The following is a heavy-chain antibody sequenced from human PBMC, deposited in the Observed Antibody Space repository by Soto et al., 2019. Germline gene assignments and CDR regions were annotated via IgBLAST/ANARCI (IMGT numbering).Heavy chain of an antibody. CDR2: ISGSGGST. Sequence: GGSLRLSCAASGFTFSSYAMSWVRQAPGKGLEWVSAISGSGGSTYYADSVKGRFTISRDNSKNTLYLQMNSLRAEDTAVYYCAKALGGSMVRGVIVAFDIWGQGTMVTVSS. CDR1: GFTFSSYA. J-gene: IGHJ3*02. V-gene: IGHV3-23*01. CDR3: AKALGGSMVRGVIVAFDI. D-gene: IGHD3-10*01.